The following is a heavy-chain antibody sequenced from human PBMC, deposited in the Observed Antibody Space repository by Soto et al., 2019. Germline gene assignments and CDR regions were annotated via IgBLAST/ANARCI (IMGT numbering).Heavy chain of an antibody. Sequence: QEQLVESGGGVVQPGRSLRLSCAASGFSFTTYDMHWVRQAPGKGLEWVAVIWFDGTKTYYADSVKGRFTISRDNSKSTLSLQMNSLRVEDTAIYYCAREVAYYDSSGEALEIWGPGTMVTVSS. J-gene: IGHJ3*02. CDR2: IWFDGTKT. CDR1: GFSFTTYD. D-gene: IGHD3-22*01. CDR3: AREVAYYDSSGEALEI. V-gene: IGHV3-33*01.